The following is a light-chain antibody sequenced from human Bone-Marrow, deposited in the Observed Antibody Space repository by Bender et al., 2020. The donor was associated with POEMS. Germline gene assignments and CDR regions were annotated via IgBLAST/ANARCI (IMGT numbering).Light chain of an antibody. J-gene: IGLJ1*01. CDR1: NSDVGGYNY. CDR3: SSYTNNRTPQ. CDR2: DVS. Sequence: QSALTQPASVSGSPGQSITISCTGTNSDVGGYNYVSWYQQHPGKAPKLMIYDVSNRPSGVSNRFSGSKSGNTASLTISGLQAEDEADYYCSSYTNNRTPQFGTGTKVTVL. V-gene: IGLV2-14*01.